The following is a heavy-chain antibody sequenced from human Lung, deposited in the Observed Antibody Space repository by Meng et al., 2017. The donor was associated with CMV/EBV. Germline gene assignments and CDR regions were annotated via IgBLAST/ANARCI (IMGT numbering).Heavy chain of an antibody. D-gene: IGHD6-19*01. CDR1: GNSFTSWG. CDR3: SRGAVYYFDY. V-gene: IGHV1-18*01. Sequence: KVSGEASGNSFTSWGSSGVRHARGRGLGWMGWNSAYNGNTNYAQKLQGSVTMTTDTSTSTAYMELRSLRSDDTAVYYCSRGAVYYFDYWGQGTLVTVSS. CDR2: NSAYNGNT. J-gene: IGHJ4*02.